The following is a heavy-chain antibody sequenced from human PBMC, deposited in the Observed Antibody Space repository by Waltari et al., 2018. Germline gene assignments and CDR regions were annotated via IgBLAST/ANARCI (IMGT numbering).Heavy chain of an antibody. CDR2: INHSGST. V-gene: IGHV4-34*01. Sequence: QVQLQQWGAGLLKPSETLSLTCAVYGGSFSGYYWSWIRQPPGKGLEWIGEINHSGSTNYTPSLKCRVTISVDTSKNQFSLKLSSVTAADTAVYYCAREFPKGAGDYWGQGTLVTVSS. D-gene: IGHD1-26*01. J-gene: IGHJ4*02. CDR3: AREFPKGAGDY. CDR1: GGSFSGYY.